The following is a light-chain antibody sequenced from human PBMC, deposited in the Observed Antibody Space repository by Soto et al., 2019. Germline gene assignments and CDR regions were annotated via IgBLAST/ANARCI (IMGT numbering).Light chain of an antibody. CDR3: QQYASSQT. V-gene: IGKV3-20*01. Sequence: EIVLTQSPATLSLSPGERATLSCRASQSVSNYLAWYQQKPGQAPRLLIYAASTRATDIPGRFSGSGSGTDFTLTISRLEPEDFAVYYCQQYASSQTFGQGTKVDI. CDR2: AAS. J-gene: IGKJ1*01. CDR1: QSVSNY.